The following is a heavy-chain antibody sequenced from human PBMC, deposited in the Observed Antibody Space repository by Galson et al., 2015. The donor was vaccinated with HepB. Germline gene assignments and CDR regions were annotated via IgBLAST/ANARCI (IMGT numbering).Heavy chain of an antibody. CDR2: IIPIFGTA. CDR1: GGTFSSYA. D-gene: IGHD2-15*01. J-gene: IGHJ6*02. Sequence: SVKVSCKASGGTFSSYAISWVRQAPGQGLEWMGGIIPIFGTANYAQKFQGRVTITADESTSTAYMELSSLRSEDTAVYYCARDWEGCSGGSCYPRYGMDVWGQGTTVTVSS. CDR3: ARDWEGCSGGSCYPRYGMDV. V-gene: IGHV1-69*13.